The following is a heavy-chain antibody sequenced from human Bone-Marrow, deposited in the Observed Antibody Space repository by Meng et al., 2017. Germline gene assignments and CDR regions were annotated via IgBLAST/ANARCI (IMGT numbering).Heavy chain of an antibody. Sequence: ASVKVSCKASGYTFTSYDINWVRQATGQGLEWMGWMNPNSGNTGYAQKFQGRVTITRNTSISTAYMELSSLRSEDTAVYYCARVETWWSIAVAGPRDAFDIWGQGTMVTVSS. CDR2: MNPNSGNT. CDR1: GYTFTSYD. D-gene: IGHD6-19*01. J-gene: IGHJ3*02. V-gene: IGHV1-8*03. CDR3: ARVETWWSIAVAGPRDAFDI.